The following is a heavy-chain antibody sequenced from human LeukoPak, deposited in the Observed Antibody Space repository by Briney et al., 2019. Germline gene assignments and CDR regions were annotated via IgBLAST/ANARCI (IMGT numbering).Heavy chain of an antibody. CDR1: GFTFSSYA. J-gene: IGHJ4*02. CDR3: AKFKAQRSLRDVYDY. D-gene: IGHD5-12*01. CDR2: ISGSGGST. V-gene: IGHV3-23*01. Sequence: PGGSLRLPCAASGFTFSSYAMSWVRQAPGKGLEWVSAISGSGGSTYYADSVKGRFTISRDNSKNTLYLQMNSLRAEDTAVYYCAKFKAQRSLRDVYDYWGQGTLVTVSS.